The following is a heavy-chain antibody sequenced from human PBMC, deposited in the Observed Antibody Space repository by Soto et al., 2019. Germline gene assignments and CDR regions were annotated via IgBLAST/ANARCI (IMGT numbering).Heavy chain of an antibody. J-gene: IGHJ6*02. CDR3: ARVDMITFGGAQTFYGMDV. D-gene: IGHD3-16*01. Sequence: QVPLVQSGAEVKKPGASVKVSCKASGYTFTSYDINWVRQATGQGLEWMGWMNPNSGNTGYAQKFQGRVTMTRNTSISTAYMELSSLRSEDTAVYYCARVDMITFGGAQTFYGMDVWGQGTTVTVSS. CDR1: GYTFTSYD. V-gene: IGHV1-8*01. CDR2: MNPNSGNT.